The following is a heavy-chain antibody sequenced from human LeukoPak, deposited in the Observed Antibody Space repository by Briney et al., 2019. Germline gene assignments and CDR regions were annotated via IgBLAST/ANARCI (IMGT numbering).Heavy chain of an antibody. V-gene: IGHV1-46*01. D-gene: IGHD5-12*01. J-gene: IGHJ5*02. CDR1: GYTFTSYY. CDR3: ARQEGATSWFDP. CDR2: INPSGGST. Sequence: ASVTVSCTASGYTFTSYYMHWVRQAPGQGLEWMGIINPSGGSTSYAQKFQGRVTMTRDTSTSTVYMELSSLRSEDTAVYYCARQEGATSWFDPWGQGTLVTVSS.